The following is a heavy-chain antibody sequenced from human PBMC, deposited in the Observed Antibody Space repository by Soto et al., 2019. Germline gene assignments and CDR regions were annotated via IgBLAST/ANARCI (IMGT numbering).Heavy chain of an antibody. D-gene: IGHD3-3*01. CDR2: IKQDESEI. J-gene: IGHJ3*01. V-gene: IGHV3-7*01. CDR1: GFTFSNFW. Sequence: EVQLVESGGGLVQPGGSLRLSCAASGFTFSNFWMSWVRQTPGKGLEWVAKIKQDESEIYYAGSVRGRFTISRDNAKNSLYLHMNSLGVEDTAVYYCAAVITIWSLDFWGPGTMVTVSS. CDR3: AAVITIWSLDF.